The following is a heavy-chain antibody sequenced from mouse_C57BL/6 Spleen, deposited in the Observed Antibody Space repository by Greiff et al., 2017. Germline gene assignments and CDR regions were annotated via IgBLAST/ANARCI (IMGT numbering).Heavy chain of an antibody. Sequence: QVQLQQPGAELVRPGTSVKLSCKASGYTFTSYWMHWVKQRPGQGLEWIGVIDPSDSYTNYNQKFKGKATLTVDTSSSTAYMQLSSLTSEDSAVYYCASRGLLFDYWGQGTTLTVSS. CDR3: ASRGLLFDY. J-gene: IGHJ2*01. D-gene: IGHD1-1*01. CDR2: IDPSDSYT. CDR1: GYTFTSYW. V-gene: IGHV1-59*01.